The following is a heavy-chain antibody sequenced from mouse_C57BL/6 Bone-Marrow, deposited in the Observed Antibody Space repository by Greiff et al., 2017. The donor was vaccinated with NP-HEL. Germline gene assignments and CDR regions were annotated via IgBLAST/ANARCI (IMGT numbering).Heavy chain of an antibody. Sequence: EVQLVESGGDLVKPGGSLKLSCAASGFTFSSYGMSWVRQTPDKGLEWVATINSGGSYTYYPDSVKGRFTISRDNAKNTLYLQMSILTSEDTAMYYCASPYDYDVAWFAYWGQGTLVTVSA. J-gene: IGHJ3*01. CDR1: GFTFSSYG. CDR2: INSGGSYT. D-gene: IGHD2-4*01. V-gene: IGHV5-6*01. CDR3: ASPYDYDVAWFAY.